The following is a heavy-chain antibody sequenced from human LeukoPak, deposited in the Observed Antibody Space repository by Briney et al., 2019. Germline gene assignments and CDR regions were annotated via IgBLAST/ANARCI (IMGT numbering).Heavy chain of an antibody. CDR1: GGSISSGGYY. V-gene: IGHV4-31*03. CDR2: IYYSGST. J-gene: IGHJ6*02. CDR3: ARDVYYYYYLMDV. Sequence: SETLSLTCTVSGGSISSGGYYWSWIRQHPGKGLEWIGYIYYSGSTYYNPSLKSRVTISVDTSKNQFSLQLNSVTPEDTAVYYCARDVYYYYYLMDVWGQGTTVTVSS.